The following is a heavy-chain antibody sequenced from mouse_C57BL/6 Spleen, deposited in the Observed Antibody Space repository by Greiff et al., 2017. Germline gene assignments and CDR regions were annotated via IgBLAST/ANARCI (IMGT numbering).Heavy chain of an antibody. CDR2: IYPGDGDT. CDR3: ARFATVYFAN. J-gene: IGHJ2*01. CDR1: CYAFSSSW. Sequence: QVQLQQSGPALVKPGASVKISCKASCYAFSSSWMNWVKQRPGKGLEWIGRIYPGDGDTNYNGKFKGKATLTADKSSSTAYMQLSSLTSEDSAVCFCARFATVYFANWGPGATLTVST. V-gene: IGHV1-82*01. D-gene: IGHD1-1*01.